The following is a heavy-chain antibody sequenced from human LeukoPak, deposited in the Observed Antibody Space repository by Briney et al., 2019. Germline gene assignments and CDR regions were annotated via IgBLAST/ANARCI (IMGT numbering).Heavy chain of an antibody. D-gene: IGHD1-1*01. V-gene: IGHV3-23*01. CDR1: AFTVSSNY. CDR2: ISGSGGST. CDR3: AKDFNWAFDY. Sequence: GGSLRLSCAASAFTVSSNYMTWVRQAPGKGLEWVSAISGSGGSTYYADSVKGRFTISRDNSKNTLYLQMNSLRAADTSVYYCAKDFNWAFDYWGQGTLVTVSS. J-gene: IGHJ4*02.